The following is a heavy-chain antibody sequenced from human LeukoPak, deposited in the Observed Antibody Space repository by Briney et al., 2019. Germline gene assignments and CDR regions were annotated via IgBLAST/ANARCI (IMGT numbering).Heavy chain of an antibody. V-gene: IGHV1-2*02. CDR3: ARDLRRYYYDSSGYLPHDAFHI. CDR2: INPNSGGT. Sequence: ASVKVSCEASGYTFTGYYMHWVRQAPGQGLEWMGWINPNSGGTNHARKFQGRVTMTRDTSISTDYIELSRLRSDDTAVYYRARDLRRYYYDSSGYLPHDAFHIWGQGTMVPVSS. CDR1: GYTFTGYY. J-gene: IGHJ3*02. D-gene: IGHD3-22*01.